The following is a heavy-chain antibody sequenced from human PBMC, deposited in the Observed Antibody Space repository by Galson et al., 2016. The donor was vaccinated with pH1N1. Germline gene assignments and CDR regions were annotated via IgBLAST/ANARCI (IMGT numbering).Heavy chain of an antibody. CDR1: GFTFSHYW. J-gene: IGHJ4*02. CDR3: AGHLFSASESPFEY. V-gene: IGHV3-7*01. CDR2: IKENGSEK. Sequence: SLRLSCAASGFTFSHYWMSWVRQAPGKGLEWVANIKENGSEKYYLDSVKGRFTISRDNAKHSVSLQLDSLRAEDMAVYYCAGHLFSASESPFEYWGQGTLVTVSS. D-gene: IGHD3-16*01.